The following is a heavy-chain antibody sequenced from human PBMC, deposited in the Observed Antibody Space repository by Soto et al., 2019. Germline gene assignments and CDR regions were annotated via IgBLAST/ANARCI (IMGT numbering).Heavy chain of an antibody. CDR3: ARDRCSGGSCYYYYYGMDV. CDR1: GDSVSSNSAA. J-gene: IGHJ6*02. CDR2: TYYRSKWYN. V-gene: IGHV6-1*01. Sequence: QTLSLTCAISGDSVSSNSAAWNWIRQSPSRGLEWLGRTYYRSKWYNDYAVSVKSRITINPDTSKNQFSLQLNSVTPEDTAVYYCARDRCSGGSCYYYYYGMDVWGQGTTVTVSS. D-gene: IGHD2-15*01.